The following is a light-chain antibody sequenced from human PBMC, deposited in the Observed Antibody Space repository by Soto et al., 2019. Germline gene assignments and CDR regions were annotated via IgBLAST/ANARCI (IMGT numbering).Light chain of an antibody. V-gene: IGKV1-5*03. CDR3: QQYNSYPLT. J-gene: IGKJ1*01. Sequence: DIQMTQSPSTLSASVGDRVTITCRASQSISSWLAWYQQKPGKAPKLLIYKAYSLESRVPSRFSGSGSGTEFTLTISSLQPYDFATYYCQQYNSYPLTFGQGTKVEIK. CDR1: QSISSW. CDR2: KAY.